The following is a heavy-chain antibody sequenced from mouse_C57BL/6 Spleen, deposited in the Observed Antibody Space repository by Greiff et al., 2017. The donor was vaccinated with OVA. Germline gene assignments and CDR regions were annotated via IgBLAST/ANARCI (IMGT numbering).Heavy chain of an antibody. CDR2: INPSSGYT. CDR3: ARTLLYDGYAWFAY. Sequence: VQLQQSGAELARPGASVKMSCKASGYTFTSYTMHWVKQRPGPGLEWIGYINPSSGYTKYNQKFKDKATLTADKSSSTAYMQLSSLTSEDSAVYYCARTLLYDGYAWFAYWGQGTLVTVSA. CDR1: GYTFTSYT. J-gene: IGHJ3*01. V-gene: IGHV1-4*01. D-gene: IGHD2-3*01.